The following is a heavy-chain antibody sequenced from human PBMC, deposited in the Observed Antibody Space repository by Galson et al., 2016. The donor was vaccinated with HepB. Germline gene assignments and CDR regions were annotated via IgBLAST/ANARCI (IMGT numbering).Heavy chain of an antibody. CDR2: IYHTGST. Sequence: TLSLTCTISGGSISSGGYYWSWIRQHPGKGLEWIGYIYHTGSTDYNPSLKSRVTISVDTSKNQFSLTLSSVTAANTAVYYCARAAGCGGDCFQRWGQGALVTVSS. D-gene: IGHD2-21*02. CDR1: GGSISSGGYY. CDR3: ARAAGCGGDCFQR. J-gene: IGHJ1*01. V-gene: IGHV4-31*03.